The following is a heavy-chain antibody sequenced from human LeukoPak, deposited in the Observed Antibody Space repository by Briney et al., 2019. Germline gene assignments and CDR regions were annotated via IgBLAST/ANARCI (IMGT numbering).Heavy chain of an antibody. J-gene: IGHJ5*02. CDR1: GDSVSSNNAA. Sequence: SQTLSLTCAISGDSVSSNNAAWNWIRQSPSRGLEWLGRTYYRSKWYNDYAVSVKSRITINPDTSKNQFSLQLNSVTPEDTAVYYCARDPQLYCSGGSCYSVANSWFDPWGQGTLVTVSS. D-gene: IGHD2-15*01. CDR3: ARDPQLYCSGGSCYSVANSWFDP. V-gene: IGHV6-1*01. CDR2: TYYRSKWYN.